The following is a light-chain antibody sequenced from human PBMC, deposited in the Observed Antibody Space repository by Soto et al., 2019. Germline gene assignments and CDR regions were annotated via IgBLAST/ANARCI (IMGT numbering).Light chain of an antibody. Sequence: DIQMTQSPSTLSASVGDRVTISCRASQNINTWLAWYKQQPGKAPQLLIYKASSLESGVPSRFSGSGSGTDFTLTIISLRPDDFVTFYCQQYNDSFPTFGQGTKVEIK. CDR1: QNINTW. J-gene: IGKJ1*01. V-gene: IGKV1-5*03. CDR2: KAS. CDR3: QQYNDSFPT.